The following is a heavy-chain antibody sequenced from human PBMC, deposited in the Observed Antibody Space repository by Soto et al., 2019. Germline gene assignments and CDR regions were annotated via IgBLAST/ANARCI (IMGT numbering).Heavy chain of an antibody. CDR1: GGSISSGGYS. CDR2: IYHSGST. V-gene: IGHV4-30-2*01. J-gene: IGHJ3*02. CDR3: ARYYGGNSDAFDI. D-gene: IGHD4-17*01. Sequence: PSETLSLTCAVSGGSISSGGYSWSWIRQPPGKGLEWIGYIYHSGSTYYNPSLKSRVTISVDRSKNQFSLKLSSVTAADTAVYYCARYYGGNSDAFDIWGQGTMVTVSS.